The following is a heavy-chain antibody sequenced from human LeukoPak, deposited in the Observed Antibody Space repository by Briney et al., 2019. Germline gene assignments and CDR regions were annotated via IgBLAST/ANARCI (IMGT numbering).Heavy chain of an antibody. CDR3: AKDGPVMVRVVDWYFDL. V-gene: IGHV3-23*01. CDR1: GFTFSSYA. J-gene: IGHJ2*01. CDR2: ISGSGGST. D-gene: IGHD3-10*01. Sequence: GGSLRLSCAASGFTFSSYAMSWVRQAPGKGLEWVSAISGSGGSTYYADSVKGRFTISRDNSKNTLYLQMNSLRAEDTAVYYCAKDGPVMVRVVDWYFDLWGRGTLVTVSS.